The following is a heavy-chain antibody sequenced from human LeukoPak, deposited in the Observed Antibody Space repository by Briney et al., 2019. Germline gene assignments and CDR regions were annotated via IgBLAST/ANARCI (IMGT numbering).Heavy chain of an antibody. V-gene: IGHV1-46*01. CDR3: ERQYYHDSSGYYFAPDY. CDR1: GYTFTSYY. CDR2: INPSGGST. J-gene: IGHJ4*02. D-gene: IGHD3-22*01. Sequence: ASVKVSCKASGYTFTSYYMHWVRQAPGQGLEWMGIINPSGGSTSYAQKFQGRVTMTRDTSTSTVYMELSSLRSEDTAVYYCERQYYHDSSGYYFAPDYWGQGTLVTVSS.